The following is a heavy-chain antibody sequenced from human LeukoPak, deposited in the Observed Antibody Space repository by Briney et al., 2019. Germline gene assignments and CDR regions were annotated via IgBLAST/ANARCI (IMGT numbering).Heavy chain of an antibody. Sequence: GGSLRLSCAASGFTFSSHWMHWVRQAPGKGLVWVSRINSDGSSISYADSVKGRFTISRDNSKNTLYLQMNSLRAEDTAVYYCAIYDSSGYYNYWGQGTLVTVSS. V-gene: IGHV3-74*01. CDR1: GFTFSSHW. CDR2: INSDGSSI. CDR3: AIYDSSGYYNY. D-gene: IGHD3-22*01. J-gene: IGHJ4*02.